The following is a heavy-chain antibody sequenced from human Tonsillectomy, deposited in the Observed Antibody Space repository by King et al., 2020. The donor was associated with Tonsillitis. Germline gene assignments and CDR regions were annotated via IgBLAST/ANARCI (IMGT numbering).Heavy chain of an antibody. D-gene: IGHD1-14*01. CDR3: AINPDGDSYYYYYMDV. V-gene: IGHV1-69*04. CDR2: VIPIVGIA. J-gene: IGHJ6*03. Sequence: VQLVQSGAEVKKPGASVKVSCKASGGTFSSHAISWVRQAPGQGREMVGRVIPIVGIANYAQKFQGRVTITAEKSTSTAYMEQCSLRSEDTAVYYCAINPDGDSYYYYYMDVWGKGTTVTVSS. CDR1: GGTFSSHA.